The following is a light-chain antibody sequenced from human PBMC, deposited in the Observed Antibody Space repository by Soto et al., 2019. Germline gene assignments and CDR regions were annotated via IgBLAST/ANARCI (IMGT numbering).Light chain of an antibody. Sequence: QLVRTQSPSASASLGASVKLTWTLSSGHSSYAIAWYQQQPEKGPRYLMKLNSDGSHSKGDGIPDRFSGSSSGAERYLTISSLQSEDEADYYCQTWGTGIQVFGGGTKLTVL. CDR1: SGHSSYA. CDR3: QTWGTGIQV. CDR2: LNSDGSH. V-gene: IGLV4-69*01. J-gene: IGLJ2*01.